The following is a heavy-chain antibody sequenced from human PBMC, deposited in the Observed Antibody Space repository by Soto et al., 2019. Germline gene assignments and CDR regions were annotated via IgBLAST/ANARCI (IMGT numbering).Heavy chain of an antibody. V-gene: IGHV3-23*01. D-gene: IGHD1-26*01. CDR1: GFTFSSYA. CDR3: AKDWDLLRAFDL. Sequence: PVGSLRLSCAASGFTFSSYAMSWVRQAPGKGLEWVSGISASGGRTYYADSVKGRFTISRDNSKNTMYLQINSLRVEDTAVYKCAKDWDLLRAFDLWGQGTMVTVSS. CDR2: ISASGGRT. J-gene: IGHJ3*01.